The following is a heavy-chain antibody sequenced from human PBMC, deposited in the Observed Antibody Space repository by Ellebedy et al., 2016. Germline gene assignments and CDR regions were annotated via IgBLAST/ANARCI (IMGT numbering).Heavy chain of an antibody. V-gene: IGHV1-69*13. Sequence: SVKVSXXASGGTFSSYAISWVRQAPGQGLEWMGGIIPIFGTANYAQKFQGRVTITADESTSTAYMELSSLRSEDTAVYYCARLSKGDCGGDCYTFDPWGQGTLVTVSS. CDR3: ARLSKGDCGGDCYTFDP. J-gene: IGHJ5*02. CDR1: GGTFSSYA. CDR2: IIPIFGTA. D-gene: IGHD2-21*02.